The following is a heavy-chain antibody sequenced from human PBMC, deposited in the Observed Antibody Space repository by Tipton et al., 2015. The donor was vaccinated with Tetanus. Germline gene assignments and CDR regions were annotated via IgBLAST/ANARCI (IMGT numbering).Heavy chain of an antibody. D-gene: IGHD6-6*01. CDR3: ARDQGGGRVVRLNWFDP. V-gene: IGHV4-31*11. Sequence: TLSLTCAVSGGSLSGHFWSWVRQPPGKGLEWIGNIHYSGSTFYNPSLKSRVTISVDTSKNQFSLNLSSVTAADTAVYYCARDQGGGRVVRLNWFDPWGQGTLVTVSS. CDR2: IHYSGST. J-gene: IGHJ5*02. CDR1: GGSLSGHF.